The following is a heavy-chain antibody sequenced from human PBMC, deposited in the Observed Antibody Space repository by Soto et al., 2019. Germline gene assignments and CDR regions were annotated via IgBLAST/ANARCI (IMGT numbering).Heavy chain of an antibody. CDR3: ARDRYNRGSFDY. V-gene: IGHV1-18*01. Sequence: QVQLVQSGAEVKKPGASVKVSCKASGYTFTDYGITWVRQAPGQGLQWMGWINSYNGVTNNAHSFQGRVSMTTDTSTSTAYLERSSLRSDHTAVYYCARDRYNRGSFDYWGQGSLVTVSS. CDR2: INSYNGVT. J-gene: IGHJ4*02. D-gene: IGHD1-1*01. CDR1: GYTFTDYG.